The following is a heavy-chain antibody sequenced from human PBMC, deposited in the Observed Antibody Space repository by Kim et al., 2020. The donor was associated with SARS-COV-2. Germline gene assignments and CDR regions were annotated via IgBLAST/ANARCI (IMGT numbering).Heavy chain of an antibody. D-gene: IGHD3-10*01. J-gene: IGHJ4*02. V-gene: IGHV3-21*01. CDR2: ISSSSSYI. CDR1: GFTFSSYS. CDR3: ARLRGVIIKRGYFDY. Sequence: GGSLRLSCAASGFTFSSYSMNWVRQAPGKGLEWVSSISSSSSYIYYADSVKGRFTISRDNAKNSLYLQMNSQRAEDTAVYYCARLRGVIIKRGYFDYWGQGTLVTLSS.